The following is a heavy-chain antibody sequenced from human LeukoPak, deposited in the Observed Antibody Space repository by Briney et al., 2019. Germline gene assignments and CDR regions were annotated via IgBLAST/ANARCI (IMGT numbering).Heavy chain of an antibody. V-gene: IGHV4-38-2*02. Sequence: PSETLSLTCTVSGYSISSGYYWGWIRQPPGKGLEWIGSIYYSGSTYYNPSLKSRVTISVDTSKNQFSLKLSSVTAADTAVYYCARDQLYYDFWSGYYTHDAFDIWGQGTMVTVSS. D-gene: IGHD3-3*01. CDR3: ARDQLYYDFWSGYYTHDAFDI. CDR1: GYSISSGYY. CDR2: IYYSGST. J-gene: IGHJ3*02.